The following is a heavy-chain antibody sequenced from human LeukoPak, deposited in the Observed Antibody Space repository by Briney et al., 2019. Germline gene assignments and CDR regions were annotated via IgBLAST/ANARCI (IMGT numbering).Heavy chain of an antibody. Sequence: GASVKVSCKASGYTFTGYYMHLVRQAPGQGLEWMGIINPSGGSTSYAQKFQGRVTMTRDISTTTAYMELRSLRPDDTAVYYCVRDWEWKAARNLFDPWGQGTRVTVSS. CDR2: INPSGGST. D-gene: IGHD6-6*01. CDR3: VRDWEWKAARNLFDP. J-gene: IGHJ5*02. V-gene: IGHV1-46*01. CDR1: GYTFTGYY.